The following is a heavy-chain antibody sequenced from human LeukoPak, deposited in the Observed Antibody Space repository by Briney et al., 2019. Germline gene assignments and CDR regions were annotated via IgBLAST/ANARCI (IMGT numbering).Heavy chain of an antibody. CDR3: ARGAVQPLLAHYYSYMDV. Sequence: GGSLRLSCAASEFSFEDYGMNWVRHVPGKGLEWVSSINWNGGSTDYVDSVKGRFTTSRDNAKNALYLQMHSLRAEDTALYYCARGAVQPLLAHYYSYMDVWGKGTTVTVSS. CDR1: EFSFEDYG. V-gene: IGHV3-20*04. CDR2: INWNGGST. J-gene: IGHJ6*03. D-gene: IGHD2-15*01.